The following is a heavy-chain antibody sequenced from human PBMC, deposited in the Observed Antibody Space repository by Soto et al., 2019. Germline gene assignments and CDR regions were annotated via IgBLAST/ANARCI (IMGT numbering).Heavy chain of an antibody. Sequence: GGSLRLSCAASGFTFSSYGMHWVRQAPGKGLEWVAVIWYDGSNKYYADSVKGRFTISRDNSKNTLYLQMNSLRAEDTAVYYCARDMVRGVTYGMDVWGQGTTVTVSS. J-gene: IGHJ6*02. D-gene: IGHD3-10*01. CDR3: ARDMVRGVTYGMDV. CDR2: IWYDGSNK. CDR1: GFTFSSYG. V-gene: IGHV3-33*01.